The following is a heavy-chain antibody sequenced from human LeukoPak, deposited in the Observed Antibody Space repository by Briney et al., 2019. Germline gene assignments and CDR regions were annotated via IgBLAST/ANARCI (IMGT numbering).Heavy chain of an antibody. CDR2: IWYDGSNK. V-gene: IGHV3-33*01. CDR1: GFTFSSYG. CDR3: AREILVSGGQPFDY. J-gene: IGHJ4*02. D-gene: IGHD6-6*01. Sequence: PGGSLRLSCAASGFTFSSYGMHWVRQAPGKGLEWVAVIWYDGSNKYYADSVKGRFTISRDNSKSTLYLQMDSLRAEDTAVYYCAREILVSGGQPFDYWGQGTLVTVSS.